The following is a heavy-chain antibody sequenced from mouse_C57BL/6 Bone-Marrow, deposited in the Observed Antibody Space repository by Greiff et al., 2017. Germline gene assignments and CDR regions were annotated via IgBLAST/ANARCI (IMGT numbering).Heavy chain of an antibody. CDR3: ARGGGSGSFDY. CDR2: IHPNSGST. J-gene: IGHJ2*01. Sequence: QVQLQQPGAELVKPGASVKMSCKASGYTFTSYWITWVKQRPGQGLEWIGMIHPNSGSTNYNEKFKSKATLTVDKSSSTAYMQLSSLTSEDSAVYYCARGGGSGSFDYWGQGTTLTVSS. D-gene: IGHD3-2*02. CDR1: GYTFTSYW. V-gene: IGHV1-64*01.